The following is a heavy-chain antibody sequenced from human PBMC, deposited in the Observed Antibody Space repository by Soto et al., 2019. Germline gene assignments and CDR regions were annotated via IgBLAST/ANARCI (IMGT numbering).Heavy chain of an antibody. CDR2: ISYDGGNE. D-gene: IGHD3-10*01. CDR3: ARDMGSHSQFIFEY. J-gene: IGHJ4*02. CDR1: GFNFDVYA. V-gene: IGHV3-30-3*01. Sequence: QVQLVESGGGVVQPGRSLRLSCAASGFNFDVYAMHWVRQAPGKELEWVAIISYDGGNEYYADSVKGRFTISRDNSRNTLSLQMNSLRAEDTAVYYCARDMGSHSQFIFEYWGQGALVTVSS.